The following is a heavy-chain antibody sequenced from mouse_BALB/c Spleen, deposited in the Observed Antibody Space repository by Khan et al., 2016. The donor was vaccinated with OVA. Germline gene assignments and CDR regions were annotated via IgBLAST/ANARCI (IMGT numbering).Heavy chain of an antibody. J-gene: IGHJ1*01. Sequence: QIQLVQSGPELKKPGETAKISCKASGYTFTNYGMNWVKQAPGKGLKWMGWINSYTGEPTYADDFKGRFAFSLETSASTAYLQINNLKNEDTATXFCASGGYWYFDVWGAGTTVTVSS. CDR2: INSYTGEP. CDR3: ASGGYWYFDV. CDR1: GYTFTNYG. D-gene: IGHD1-1*02. V-gene: IGHV9-3-1*01.